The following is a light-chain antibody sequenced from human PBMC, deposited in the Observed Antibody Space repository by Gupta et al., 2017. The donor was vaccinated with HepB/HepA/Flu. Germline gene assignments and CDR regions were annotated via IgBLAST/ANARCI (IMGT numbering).Light chain of an antibody. V-gene: IGKV3-20*01. CDR3: QKYGSTPRP. CDR2: GAS. CDR1: QSVMRDF. J-gene: IGKJ1*01. Sequence: EIVLTQSPATLSLSPGERATLSCRASQSVMRDFLAWYQQKHGQAPRLLIYGASNRATGIPDSFSGSGSGTDFTLTITRLEPEDFSLYYCQKYGSTPRPFGQGTKVEIK.